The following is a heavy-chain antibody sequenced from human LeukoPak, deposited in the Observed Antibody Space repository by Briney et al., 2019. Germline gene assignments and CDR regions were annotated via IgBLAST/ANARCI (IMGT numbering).Heavy chain of an antibody. CDR1: GFTFSSYW. V-gene: IGHV3-74*01. D-gene: IGHD2-8*01. CDR2: INSDGSST. CDR3: ERSKNGRDVFDI. J-gene: IGHJ3*02. Sequence: GGSLRLSCAASGFTFSSYWMHWVRQAPGKGLVWVSRINSDGSSTSYADSVKGRFTISRDNAKNTLYLQMNSLRAEDTAVYYCERSKNGRDVFDIGAKGKMLTVSS.